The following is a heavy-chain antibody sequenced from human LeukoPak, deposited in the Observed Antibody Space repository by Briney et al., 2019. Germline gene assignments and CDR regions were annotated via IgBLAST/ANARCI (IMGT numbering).Heavy chain of an antibody. J-gene: IGHJ6*03. D-gene: IGHD6-13*01. CDR2: IYPGDSDT. CDR3: ARHRSSSWYGAYYMDV. Sequence: GESLKISCKGSGYSFSIYSIGWVRQMPGKGLEWMGIIYPGDSDTRYSPSFQGQVTISADKSISTAYLQWSSLKASDTAMYYCARHRSSSWYGAYYMDVWGKGTTVTVSS. V-gene: IGHV5-51*01. CDR1: GYSFSIYS.